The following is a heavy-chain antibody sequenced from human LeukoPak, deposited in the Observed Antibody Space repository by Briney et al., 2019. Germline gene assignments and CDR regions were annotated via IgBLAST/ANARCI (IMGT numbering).Heavy chain of an antibody. CDR3: ARDKGRFNFDY. CDR1: GFTVSSNY. J-gene: IGHJ4*02. V-gene: IGHV3-66*02. Sequence: GGSLRLSCAASGFTVSSNYMSWVRQAPGKGLEWVSVIYSGGSTYYADSVKGRFTISRDNSKNTLYLQMNRLRAEDKAVYYCARDKGRFNFDYWGQGTLVTVSS. D-gene: IGHD3-10*01. CDR2: IYSGGST.